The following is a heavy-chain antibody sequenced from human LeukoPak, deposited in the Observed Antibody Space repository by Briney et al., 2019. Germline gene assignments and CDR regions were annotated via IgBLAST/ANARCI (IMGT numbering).Heavy chain of an antibody. CDR3: ARADDSSGYYWEWFDP. V-gene: IGHV4-39*01. CDR1: GGSISSSSYY. CDR2: IYYSGST. J-gene: IGHJ5*02. Sequence: PSETLSLTCTVSGGSISSSSYYWGWIRQPPGKGLEWIGSIYYSGSTYYNPSLKSRVTISVDTSKNQFSLKLSSVTAADTAVYYCARADDSSGYYWEWFDPWGQGTLVTVSS. D-gene: IGHD3-22*01.